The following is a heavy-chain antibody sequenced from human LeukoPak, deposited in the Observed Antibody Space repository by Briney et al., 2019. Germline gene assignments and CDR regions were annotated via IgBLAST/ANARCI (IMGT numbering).Heavy chain of an antibody. J-gene: IGHJ6*02. CDR3: ARDVGGISPTTVRDYYYGMDV. D-gene: IGHD4-4*01. V-gene: IGHV4-4*07. Sequence: SETLSLTCTVSGGSISSYYWSWIRQPAGKGLEWIGRIYTSGSTNYNPSLKSRVTISVDTSKNQFSLKLSSVTAADTAVYYCARDVGGISPTTVRDYYYGMDVWGQGTTVTVSS. CDR2: IYTSGST. CDR1: GGSISSYY.